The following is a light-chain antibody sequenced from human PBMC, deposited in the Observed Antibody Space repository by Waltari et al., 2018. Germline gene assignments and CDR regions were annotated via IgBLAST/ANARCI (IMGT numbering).Light chain of an antibody. J-gene: IGLJ3*02. V-gene: IGLV1-47*01. Sequence: QSVLTQSPSASGTPGQGVTISCSGSSSNIGDNYVYWYQQFPGTSPKLLIHRNNQRPSGVPDRFSGSKSGTSAFLVISGLRSEDEADYHCATWDDSLSGWVFGGGTKVTVL. CDR2: RNN. CDR3: ATWDDSLSGWV. CDR1: SSNIGDNY.